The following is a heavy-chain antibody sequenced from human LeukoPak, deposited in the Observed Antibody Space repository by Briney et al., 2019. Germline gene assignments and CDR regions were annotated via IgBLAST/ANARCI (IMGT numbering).Heavy chain of an antibody. CDR2: INQAGSEK. J-gene: IGHJ4*02. Sequence: GGSLRLSCAASGFTFSSYWMSWVRQAPGKGLEWVANINQAGSEKYYVDSMKGRFTISRHNAKNSLYLQMNSLRAEDTAVYYCATSRSFYYWGQGTLVTVSS. CDR3: ATSRSFYY. V-gene: IGHV3-7*01. CDR1: GFTFSSYW.